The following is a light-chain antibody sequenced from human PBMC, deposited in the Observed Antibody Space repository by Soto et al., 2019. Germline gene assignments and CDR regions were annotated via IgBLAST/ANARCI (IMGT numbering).Light chain of an antibody. CDR3: QQYGSAPFP. J-gene: IGKJ3*01. Sequence: EVVLKQSPGTVSLSPGERAALSCRASQSVASSHLAWYRQKPGQTPRLLIYDASSRATGIPGRISGSGSGTDFTLTISRLEPEDFAVYYCQQYGSAPFPFGPGTKVDNK. V-gene: IGKV3-20*01. CDR1: QSVASSH. CDR2: DAS.